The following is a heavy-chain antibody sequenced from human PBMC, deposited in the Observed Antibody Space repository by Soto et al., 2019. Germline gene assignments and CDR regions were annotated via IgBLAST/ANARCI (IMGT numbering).Heavy chain of an antibody. Sequence: ASVKVSCKASGYTFPDYGISWVRQAPGQGLEWMGWISGYYSNTNYAQKLQGRVTMTTDTSTSTAYMELRSLRSDDTAVYYCARLRMRAMDVWGQGTTVTVSS. CDR1: GYTFPDYG. CDR2: ISGYYSNT. CDR3: ARLRMRAMDV. J-gene: IGHJ6*02. V-gene: IGHV1-18*01. D-gene: IGHD3-16*01.